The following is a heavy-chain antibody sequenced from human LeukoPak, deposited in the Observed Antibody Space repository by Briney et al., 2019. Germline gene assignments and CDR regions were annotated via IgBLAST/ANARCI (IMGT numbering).Heavy chain of an antibody. CDR3: ARERPSKCYFDY. Sequence: GASVKVSCKASGYTFTNYYVHWVRQAPGQGPEYMGIINPSAGNTNYAQKFQGRVTMTRDTSTTTVYMELSSLVSEDTAAYYCARERPSKCYFDYWGQGTLVTVSS. CDR1: GYTFTNYY. J-gene: IGHJ4*02. V-gene: IGHV1-46*01. CDR2: INPSAGNT.